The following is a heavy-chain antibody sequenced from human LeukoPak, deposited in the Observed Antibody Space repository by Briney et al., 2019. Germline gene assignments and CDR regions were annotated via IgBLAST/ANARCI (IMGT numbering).Heavy chain of an antibody. CDR3: ARGVRSIQSSSWEVDYYYYGMDV. CDR2: IIPILGIA. CDR1: GGTFSSYA. Sequence: SVKVSCKASGGTFSSYAISWVRQAPGQGLEWMGRIIPILGIANYAQKFQGRVTITADKSTSTAYMELSSLRSEDTAVYYCARGVRSIQSSSWEVDYYYYGMDVWGQGTTVTVSS. D-gene: IGHD6-13*01. J-gene: IGHJ6*02. V-gene: IGHV1-69*04.